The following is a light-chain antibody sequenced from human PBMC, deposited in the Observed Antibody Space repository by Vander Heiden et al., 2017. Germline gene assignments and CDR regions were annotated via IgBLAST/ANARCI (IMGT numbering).Light chain of an antibody. V-gene: IGKV1-39*01. CDR2: AAS. J-gene: IGKJ1*01. CDR1: QNIRSY. Sequence: DIQMPQSPSSLSASVGDRITITCRASQNIRSYLNWYQQRPGKAPKLLIYAASSLQSGVPSRFSGSGSGTDFTLNISSLQPEDSATYYCQQSYSTPPWTFGQGTKVEIK. CDR3: QQSYSTPPWT.